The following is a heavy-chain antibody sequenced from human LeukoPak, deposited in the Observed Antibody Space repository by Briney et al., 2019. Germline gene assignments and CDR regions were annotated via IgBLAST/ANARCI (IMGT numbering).Heavy chain of an antibody. D-gene: IGHD6-13*01. CDR2: MNPNSGNT. V-gene: IGHV1-8*01. CDR3: ARGRSSSWLLFDY. Sequence: ASVKVSCKASGYTFTSYDINWVRQATEQGLEWMGWMNPNSGNTGYAQKFQGRVTMTRNTSISTAYMELSSLRSEDTAVYYCARGRSSSWLLFDYWGQGTLVTVSS. CDR1: GYTFTSYD. J-gene: IGHJ4*02.